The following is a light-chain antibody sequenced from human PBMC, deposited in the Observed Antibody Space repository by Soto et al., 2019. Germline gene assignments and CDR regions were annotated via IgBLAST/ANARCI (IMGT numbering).Light chain of an antibody. Sequence: DIQMTQSPSTLSASVGDRVTITCRASQTINSFLAWYQQTPGKAPKLLIYDASSLQSDVPSRFSGGGSGTEFTLTISSLQPDDFATFHCQQCYRYPWTFGQGTKVEIK. CDR1: QTINSF. CDR2: DAS. CDR3: QQCYRYPWT. V-gene: IGKV1-5*01. J-gene: IGKJ1*01.